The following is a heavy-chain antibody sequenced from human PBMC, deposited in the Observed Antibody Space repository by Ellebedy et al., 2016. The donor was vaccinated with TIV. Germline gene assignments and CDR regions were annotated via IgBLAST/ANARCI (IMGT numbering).Heavy chain of an antibody. CDR2: VSSSGNT. CDR3: AGTEYIGFWGY. Sequence: MPSETLSLTCTVSGGSISSYYWSRIRQPPGKGLAWIGYVSSSGNTNYNPSLKSRVTISIATAKNQFSLKLSFVTAADTAVYYCAGTEYIGFWGYWGQGTLVTVSS. V-gene: IGHV4-59*12. CDR1: GGSISSYY. D-gene: IGHD3-16*01. J-gene: IGHJ4*02.